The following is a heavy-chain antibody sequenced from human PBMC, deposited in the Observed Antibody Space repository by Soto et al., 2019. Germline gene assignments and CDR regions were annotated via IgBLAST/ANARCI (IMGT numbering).Heavy chain of an antibody. CDR1: GGSMSSYY. V-gene: IGHV4-59*01. Sequence: QVQLQESGPGLVKPSETLSLTCTVSGGSMSSYYWSWIRQPPGKGLEWIGYIYYSASTIYNPSLKSRVTISVDTSKNQFSLKLSSVTAADTAVYYCARYGSGSSVWFDPWGQGTLVTVSS. CDR2: IYYSAST. D-gene: IGHD3-10*01. CDR3: ARYGSGSSVWFDP. J-gene: IGHJ5*02.